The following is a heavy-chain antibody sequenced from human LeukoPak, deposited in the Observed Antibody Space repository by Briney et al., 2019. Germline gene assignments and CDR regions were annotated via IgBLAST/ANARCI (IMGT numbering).Heavy chain of an antibody. J-gene: IGHJ4*02. D-gene: IGHD3-3*01. CDR3: ARDRKAGVFDY. V-gene: IGHV4-59*01. CDR1: GGSISSYY. CDR2: IHYSGST. Sequence: SETLSLTCTVSGGSISSYYWSWIRQPPGKGLEWIGYIHYSGSTNYNPSLTSRVTISVDTSKNQFSLKLSSVTAADTAVYYCARDRKAGVFDYWGQGTLVTVSS.